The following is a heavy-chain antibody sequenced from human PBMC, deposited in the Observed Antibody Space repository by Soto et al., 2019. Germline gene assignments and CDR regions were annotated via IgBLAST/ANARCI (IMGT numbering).Heavy chain of an antibody. CDR1: GFTFSSYA. D-gene: IGHD6-19*01. J-gene: IGHJ1*01. Sequence: TGGSLRLSCAASGFTFSSYAMSWVRQAPGKGLEWVSAISGSGGSTYYADSVKGRFTISRDNSKNTLYLQMNSLRAEDTAVYYCAKVSSGWCAEYFQHWGQGTLVTVSS. CDR3: AKVSSGWCAEYFQH. V-gene: IGHV3-23*01. CDR2: ISGSGGST.